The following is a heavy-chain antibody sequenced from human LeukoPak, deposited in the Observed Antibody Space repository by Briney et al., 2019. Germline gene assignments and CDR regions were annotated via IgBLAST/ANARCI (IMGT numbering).Heavy chain of an antibody. CDR1: GYSFTNYW. D-gene: IGHD3-22*01. V-gene: IGHV5-51*01. CDR2: IYPGDSDT. CDR3: ARLGVEAYDSSGYYYFDY. J-gene: IGHJ4*02. Sequence: GESLKISSKSSGYSFTNYWIGWGRQMPGKGLEWMGTIYPGDSDTRYRPSFQGQVTISADKSISTAYLQWSSLKASDTAMYYCARLGVEAYDSSGYYYFDYWGQGALVTVSS.